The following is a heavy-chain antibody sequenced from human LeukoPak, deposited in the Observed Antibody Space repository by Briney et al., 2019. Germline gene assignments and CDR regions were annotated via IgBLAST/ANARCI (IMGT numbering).Heavy chain of an antibody. J-gene: IGHJ4*02. Sequence: QPGGSLRLSCAASGFTFSSNSMNWVRQAPGKGLEWISYISSSSRTIHYADSVKGRFTISRDNSKNTLYLQMNSLRAEDTAVYSCAKEHYYDSSGRMFDFWGQGTLVTVSS. D-gene: IGHD3-22*01. CDR3: AKEHYYDSSGRMFDF. V-gene: IGHV3-48*01. CDR2: ISSSSRTI. CDR1: GFTFSSNS.